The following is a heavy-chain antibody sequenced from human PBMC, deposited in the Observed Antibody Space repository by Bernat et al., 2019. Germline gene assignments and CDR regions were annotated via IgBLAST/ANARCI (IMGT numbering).Heavy chain of an antibody. D-gene: IGHD5-12*01. CDR2: IYYSGST. CDR3: ARGATNWFDP. CDR1: GASISSYY. V-gene: IGHV4-59*01. J-gene: IGHJ5*02. Sequence: QVQLQESGPGLVKPSETLSLTCTVSGASISSYYWSWIRQPPGKGLEWIGYIYYSGSTDYNPSLKSRVTISVDTSKNEFSLRLSSVTAADTAVYYCARGATNWFDPWGQGTLVTVSS.